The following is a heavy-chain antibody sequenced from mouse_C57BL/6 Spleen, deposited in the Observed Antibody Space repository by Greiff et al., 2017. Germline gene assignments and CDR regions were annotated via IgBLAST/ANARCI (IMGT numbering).Heavy chain of an antibody. CDR3: TTEWDY. J-gene: IGHJ2*01. D-gene: IGHD1-3*01. CDR1: GFNIKDDY. V-gene: IGHV14-4*01. CDR2: IDPENGDT. Sequence: VHVKQSGAELVRPGASVKLSCTASGFNIKDDYMHWVKQRPEQGLEWIGWIDPENGDTEYASKFQGKATITADTSSNTAYLQLSSLTSEDTSVYYCTTEWDYWGQGTTLTVSS.